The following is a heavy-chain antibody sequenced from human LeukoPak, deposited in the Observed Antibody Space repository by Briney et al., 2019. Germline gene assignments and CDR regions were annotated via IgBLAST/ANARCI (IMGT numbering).Heavy chain of an antibody. CDR3: VREGYSSAWYNWFFDL. V-gene: IGHV3-13*01. D-gene: IGHD6-19*01. CDR1: GLTVSSNC. J-gene: IGHJ2*01. CDR2: IGTVGDT. Sequence: GGSLRLSCAASGLTVSSNCMSWVRQAPGKGLEWVSAIGTVGDTYYTSSLKGRFTISRENAKNSLFLQMNSLTAGYTAVYYCVREGYSSAWYNWFFDLWGRGTLVTVSS.